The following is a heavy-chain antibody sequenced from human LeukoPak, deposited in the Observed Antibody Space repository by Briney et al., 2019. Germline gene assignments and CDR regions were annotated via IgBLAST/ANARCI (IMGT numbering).Heavy chain of an antibody. D-gene: IGHD2-15*01. CDR3: AKDRGGGWALKYYFDF. CDR1: GFTFSSYS. J-gene: IGHJ4*02. CDR2: ISSSSSYI. V-gene: IGHV3-21*01. Sequence: GGSLRLSCAASGFTFSSYSMNWVRQAPGKGLEWVSSISSSSSYIYYADSVKGRFTISRDNAKNSLYLQMNSLRAEDTAVYYCAKDRGGGWALKYYFDFWGQGALVTVSS.